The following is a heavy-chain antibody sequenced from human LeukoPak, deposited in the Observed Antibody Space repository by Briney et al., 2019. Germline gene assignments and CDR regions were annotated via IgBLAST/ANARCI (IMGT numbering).Heavy chain of an antibody. CDR1: GGSISSYY. D-gene: IGHD5-24*01. CDR2: IYYSGST. CDR3: ARAGRTDGYESYFDY. Sequence: SETLSLTCTVSGGSISSYYWNWIRQPPGKGLEWIGYIYYSGSTNYNPSLKSRVTISVDTSKNQFSLTLSSVTAADTAVYYCARAGRTDGYESYFDYWGQGTLVTVSS. J-gene: IGHJ4*02. V-gene: IGHV4-59*01.